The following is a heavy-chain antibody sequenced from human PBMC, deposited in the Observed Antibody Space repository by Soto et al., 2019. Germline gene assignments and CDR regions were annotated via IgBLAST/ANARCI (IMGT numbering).Heavy chain of an antibody. CDR3: ARIDNYVPFEY. V-gene: IGHV4-30-4*01. J-gene: IGHJ4*02. CDR2: IYYSGYN. Sequence: QVQLQESGPGLEKPSQTLSLTCTVSGGSISSGDYKWSWIRQPPGKGLEWIGYIYYSGYNYNNPSLKSRVTMSVDTSKNLFSLKLSSVTAADTAVYYCARIDNYVPFEYWGQGTLVTVSS. D-gene: IGHD4-4*01. CDR1: GGSISSGDYK.